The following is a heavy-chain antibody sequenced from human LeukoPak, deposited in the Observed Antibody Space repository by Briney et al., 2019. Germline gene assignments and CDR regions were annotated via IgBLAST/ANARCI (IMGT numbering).Heavy chain of an antibody. J-gene: IGHJ4*02. D-gene: IGHD5-12*01. Sequence: SETLSLTCTVSGGSISSYYWSWIRQPPGKGLEWIGYIYYSGSTNYNPSLKSRVTISVDTSKNQFSLKLSSVTAPDTAVYYCARAPGGYVLYYFDYWGQGTLVTVSS. CDR2: IYYSGST. CDR1: GGSISSYY. CDR3: ARAPGGYVLYYFDY. V-gene: IGHV4-59*01.